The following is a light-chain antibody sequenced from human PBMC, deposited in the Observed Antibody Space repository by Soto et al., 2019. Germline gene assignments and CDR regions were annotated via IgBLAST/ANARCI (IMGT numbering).Light chain of an antibody. Sequence: DIQMTQSPSTLSASVGDRVTITCRASPSINSWLAWYQQKPGKAPRLLIYQASTLEGGVPPRFSGSGSGTEFTLTISSLQPDDFATYYCQQYNRNPWTFGQGTKVEIK. CDR3: QQYNRNPWT. CDR2: QAS. V-gene: IGKV1-5*03. CDR1: PSINSW. J-gene: IGKJ1*01.